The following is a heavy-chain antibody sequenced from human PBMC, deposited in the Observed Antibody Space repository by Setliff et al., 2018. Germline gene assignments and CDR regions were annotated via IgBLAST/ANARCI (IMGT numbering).Heavy chain of an antibody. Sequence: SETLSLTCTVSGASINSLSWWSWVRQPPGKGLEWIGEIYHSGSTNYNPSLKSRVTISVDTSKNQFSLKLSSVTAADTAVYYCARARSRYYNFWSGEMDVWGKGTTVTVS. J-gene: IGHJ6*03. D-gene: IGHD3-3*01. CDR1: GASINSLSW. CDR2: IYHSGST. V-gene: IGHV4-4*02. CDR3: ARARSRYYNFWSGEMDV.